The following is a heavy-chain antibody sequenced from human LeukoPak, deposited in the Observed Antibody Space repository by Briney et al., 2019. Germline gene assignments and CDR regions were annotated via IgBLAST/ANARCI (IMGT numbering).Heavy chain of an antibody. Sequence: ASVKVSCKASGYTFTSYGISWVRQAPGQGLEWMGWINPNSGGTNYAQKFQGRVTMTRDTSISTAYMELSRLRSDDTAVYYCARDRAGWLQLQGNDAFDIWGQGTMVTVSS. CDR3: ARDRAGWLQLQGNDAFDI. J-gene: IGHJ3*02. D-gene: IGHD5-24*01. CDR2: INPNSGGT. CDR1: GYTFTSYG. V-gene: IGHV1-2*02.